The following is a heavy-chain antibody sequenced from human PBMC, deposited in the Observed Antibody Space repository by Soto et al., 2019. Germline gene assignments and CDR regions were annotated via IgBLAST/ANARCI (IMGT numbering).Heavy chain of an antibody. V-gene: IGHV4-59*08. J-gene: IGHJ4*02. CDR1: GGSINYSY. CDR3: ARVEAAKFFAH. Sequence: SETLSLTCTVSGGSINYSYWTWIRQPPGKGLEWIGYISYTGSANYNASLKSRLTISVDTSKNQFSLRLNSVTAADTAVYFCARVEAAKFFAHWGQGTLVTVSS. D-gene: IGHD2-15*01. CDR2: ISYTGSA.